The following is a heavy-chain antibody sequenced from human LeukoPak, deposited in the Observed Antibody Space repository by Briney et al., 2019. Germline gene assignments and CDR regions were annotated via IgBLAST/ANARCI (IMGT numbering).Heavy chain of an antibody. CDR2: FDPEDGET. D-gene: IGHD3-22*01. CDR1: GYTLTELS. J-gene: IGHJ5*02. CDR3: ARDSAHYYDSSGRRKNWFDP. Sequence: ASVKVSCKVSGYTLTELSMHWVRQAPGKGLEWMGGFDPEDGETIYAQKFQGRVTMTEDTSTDTAYMELSSLRSEDTAVYYCARDSAHYYDSSGRRKNWFDPWGQGTLVTVSS. V-gene: IGHV1-24*01.